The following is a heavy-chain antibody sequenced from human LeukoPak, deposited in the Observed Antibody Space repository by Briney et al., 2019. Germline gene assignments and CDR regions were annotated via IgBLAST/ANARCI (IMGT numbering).Heavy chain of an antibody. V-gene: IGHV7-4-1*02. CDR2: INTNTGNP. CDR3: ARSYGASEGATYYYYGMDV. Sequence: GASVKVSCKASGYTFTNYGLSWVRQAPGQGLEWMGWINTNTGNPKSAQGFTERFVFSLDASVSTAYLQISSLKAADTAVYYCARSYGASEGATYYYYGMDVWGQGTTVTVSS. D-gene: IGHD3-10*01. J-gene: IGHJ6*02. CDR1: GYTFTNYG.